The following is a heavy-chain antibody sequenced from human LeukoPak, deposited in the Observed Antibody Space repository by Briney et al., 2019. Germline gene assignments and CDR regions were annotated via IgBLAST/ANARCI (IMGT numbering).Heavy chain of an antibody. V-gene: IGHV4-38-2*02. CDR3: ARAPVTAFSAAPHEPFDI. D-gene: IGHD2/OR15-2a*01. J-gene: IGHJ3*02. CDR1: GYSISSGYY. Sequence: SETLSLTCTVSGYSISSGYYWGWIRQPPGKGLEWIGSIYHSGSTYYNPSLKSRVSISVDTSTNQFSLRLTSVTAADTALYYCARAPVTAFSAAPHEPFDIWDQGKVVIVSS. CDR2: IYHSGST.